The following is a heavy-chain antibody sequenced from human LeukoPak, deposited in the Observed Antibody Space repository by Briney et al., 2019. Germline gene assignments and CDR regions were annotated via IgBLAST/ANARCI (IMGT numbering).Heavy chain of an antibody. CDR3: ARGYTREVRSPPDLDY. CDR2: INPNSGGT. CDR1: GYTFTGYY. V-gene: IGHV1-2*04. J-gene: IGHJ4*02. D-gene: IGHD1-14*01. Sequence: ASVKVSCKASGYTFTGYYMHWVRQAPGQGLEWMGWINPNSGGTNYAQKFQGWVTMTRDTSISTAYMELSRLRSDDTAVYYCARGYTREVRSPPDLDYWGQGTLVTVSS.